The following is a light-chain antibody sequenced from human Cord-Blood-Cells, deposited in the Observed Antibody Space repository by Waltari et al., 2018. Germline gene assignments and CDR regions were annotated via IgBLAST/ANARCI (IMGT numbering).Light chain of an antibody. CDR2: QDS. CDR3: QAWDSSTLYV. J-gene: IGLJ1*01. Sequence: SYELTQPPSVSVSPRQTASLTCSGDKLGDKYACWYQQTPGQSPVLVIYQDSKRPSGIPERFSGSNSGNTATLTISGTQAMDEADYYCQAWDSSTLYVFGTGTKVTVL. V-gene: IGLV3-1*01. CDR1: KLGDKY.